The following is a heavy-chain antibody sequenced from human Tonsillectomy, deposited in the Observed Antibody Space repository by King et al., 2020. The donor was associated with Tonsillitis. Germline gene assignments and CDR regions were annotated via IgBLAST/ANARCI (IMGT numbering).Heavy chain of an antibody. CDR1: GGSFSDYF. CDR2: IDHSGIT. CDR3: SRGGSFYYDSSAKPYYFHYYMDV. J-gene: IGHJ6*03. Sequence: VQLQQWGAGLLKPSETLSLTCAVYGGSFSDYFWSWIRQPPGKGLEWIGEIDHSGITNYNPSLKSRVTISVDTSKNQFSLKLTSVTAADTAVYYCSRGGSFYYDSSAKPYYFHYYMDVWGKGTPVAVSS. V-gene: IGHV4-34*01. D-gene: IGHD3-22*01.